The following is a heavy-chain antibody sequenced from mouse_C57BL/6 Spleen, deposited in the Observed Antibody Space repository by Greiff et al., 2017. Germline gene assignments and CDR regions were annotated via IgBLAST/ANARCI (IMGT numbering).Heavy chain of an antibody. CDR3: ARNDDYDEGDYFDY. D-gene: IGHD2-4*01. J-gene: IGHJ2*01. V-gene: IGHV1-81*01. Sequence: QVQLKQSGAELARPGASVKLSCKASGYTFTSYGISWVKQRTGQGLEWIGEIYPRSGNTYYNEKFKGKATLTADKSSSTAYMELRSLTSEDSAVYFCARNDDYDEGDYFDYWGQCTTLTVSS. CDR1: GYTFTSYG. CDR2: IYPRSGNT.